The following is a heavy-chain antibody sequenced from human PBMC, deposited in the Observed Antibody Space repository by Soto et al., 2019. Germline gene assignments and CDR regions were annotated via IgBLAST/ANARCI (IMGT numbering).Heavy chain of an antibody. Sequence: QVQLQESGPGLVKPWETLSLTCTVSGASIRSFHWSWIRQTPGKGLEWIGYIYYSGSANYNPSLKSRVTFSVDTSRNQVSLKLSSVTAADTGVYYCAAAVPAEYVFPYYYMDVWGRGTTVTVSS. D-gene: IGHD3-16*01. CDR2: IYYSGSA. CDR3: AAAVPAEYVFPYYYMDV. CDR1: GASIRSFH. J-gene: IGHJ6*03. V-gene: IGHV4-59*01.